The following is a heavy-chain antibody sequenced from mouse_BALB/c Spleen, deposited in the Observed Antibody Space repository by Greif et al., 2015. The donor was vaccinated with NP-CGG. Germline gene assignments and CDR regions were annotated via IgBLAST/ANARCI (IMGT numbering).Heavy chain of an antibody. D-gene: IGHD2-4*01. CDR3: ARGLITTLYYAMDY. CDR1: GFTFTDYY. Sequence: DVKLVESGGGLVQPGGSLRLSCATSGFTFTDYYMSWVRQPPGKALEWLGFIRNKANGYTTEYSASVKGRFTISRDNSQSILYLQMNTLRAEDSATYYCARGLITTLYYAMDYWGQGTSVTVSS. J-gene: IGHJ4*01. V-gene: IGHV7-3*02. CDR2: IRNKANGYTT.